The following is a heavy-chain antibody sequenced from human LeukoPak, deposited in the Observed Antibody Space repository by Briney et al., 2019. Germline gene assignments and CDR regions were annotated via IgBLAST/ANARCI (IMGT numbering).Heavy chain of an antibody. CDR2: IKQDGSEK. V-gene: IGHV3-7*01. D-gene: IGHD3-3*01. CDR3: ARGLFVRSFDI. Sequence: GGSLRLSCAASGFIFSSYWMSWVRQAPGKGLEWVANIKQDGSEKYYVDSVKGRFTISRDNAKNSLYLQMNSLRAEDTAVYYCARGLFVRSFDIWGQGTMVTVSS. CDR1: GFIFSSYW. J-gene: IGHJ3*02.